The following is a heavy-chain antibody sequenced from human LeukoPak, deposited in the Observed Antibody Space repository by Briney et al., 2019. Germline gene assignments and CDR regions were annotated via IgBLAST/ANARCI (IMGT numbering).Heavy chain of an antibody. J-gene: IGHJ6*04. CDR1: GFTFSSYG. D-gene: IGHD2-15*01. CDR3: AKGDRDYYYYGMDV. Sequence: GRSLRLSCAASGFTFSSYGMHWVRQAPGKGLEWVAVISCDGSNKYYADSVKGRFTISRDNSKNTLYLQMNSLRAEDTAVYYCAKGDRDYYYYGMDVWGKGTTVTVSS. V-gene: IGHV3-30*18. CDR2: ISCDGSNK.